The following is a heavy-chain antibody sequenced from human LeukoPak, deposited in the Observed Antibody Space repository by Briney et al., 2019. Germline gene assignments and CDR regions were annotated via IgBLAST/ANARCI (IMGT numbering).Heavy chain of an antibody. CDR2: INAYNGNT. V-gene: IGHV1-18*01. CDR3: ARDRWYSRNWNDAVDI. J-gene: IGHJ3*02. CDR1: GYTFTRDG. Sequence: ASVKVSCKASGYTFTRDGISWVRQAPGQGLEWMGWINAYNGNTNYAQKVQGRVTMTTDTSTSTAYMELRSLRSDDTAVYYCARDRWYSRNWNDAVDIWGQGTMVTVSS. D-gene: IGHD6-13*01.